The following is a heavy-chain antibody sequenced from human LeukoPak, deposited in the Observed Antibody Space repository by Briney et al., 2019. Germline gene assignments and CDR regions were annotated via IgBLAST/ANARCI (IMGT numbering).Heavy chain of an antibody. Sequence: GGSLRLSCAASGFTFDDYTMHWVRQAPGKGLEWVSLISWDGVTTYYADSVKGRSTISRDNSKNSLYLQMNSLRIEDTALYYCAKDKGVWGYYFDYWGQGTLITVSS. CDR2: ISWDGVTT. J-gene: IGHJ4*02. D-gene: IGHD3-16*01. CDR1: GFTFDDYT. CDR3: AKDKGVWGYYFDY. V-gene: IGHV3-43*01.